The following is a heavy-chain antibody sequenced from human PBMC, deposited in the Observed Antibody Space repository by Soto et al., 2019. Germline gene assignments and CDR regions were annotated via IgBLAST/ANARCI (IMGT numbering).Heavy chain of an antibody. CDR1: GYTFPSYG. V-gene: IGHV1-18*01. Sequence: SVKVFFKASGYTFPSYGISWVRQAPGQGLEWMGWISAYNGNTNYAQKLQGRVTMTTDTATSTAYMELRSLRSDDTAVYYCARGWVAAAGTYNWFDPWGQGTLVTVSS. D-gene: IGHD6-13*01. CDR2: ISAYNGNT. J-gene: IGHJ5*02. CDR3: ARGWVAAAGTYNWFDP.